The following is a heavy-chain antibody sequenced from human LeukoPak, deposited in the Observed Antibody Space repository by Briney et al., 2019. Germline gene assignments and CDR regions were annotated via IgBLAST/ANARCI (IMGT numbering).Heavy chain of an antibody. V-gene: IGHV4-59*01. CDR3: AREEEWLFDY. D-gene: IGHD3-3*01. Sequence: PSETLSLTCTVSGGSISSYYWIWIRQPPGKGLEWIGYIYYSGSTNYNPSLKSRVTISVDTSKNQFSLKLSSVTAADTAVYYCAREEEWLFDYWGQGTLATVSS. CDR1: GGSISSYY. J-gene: IGHJ4*02. CDR2: IYYSGST.